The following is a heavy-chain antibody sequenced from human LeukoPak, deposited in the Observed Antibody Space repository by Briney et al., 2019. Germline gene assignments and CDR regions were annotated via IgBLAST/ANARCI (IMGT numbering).Heavy chain of an antibody. J-gene: IGHJ5*02. D-gene: IGHD3-3*01. Sequence: ASLKVSCKASGYTFTSYDINWVRQATGQGLEWMGWMNPNSGNTGYAQKFQGRVTMTRNTSISTAYMERSSLRSEDTAVYYCARGGSSGYYPNWFDPWGQGTLVTVSS. CDR1: GYTFTSYD. CDR2: MNPNSGNT. V-gene: IGHV1-8*01. CDR3: ARGGSSGYYPNWFDP.